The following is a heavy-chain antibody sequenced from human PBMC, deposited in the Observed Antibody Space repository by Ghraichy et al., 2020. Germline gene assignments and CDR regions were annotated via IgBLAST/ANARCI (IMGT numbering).Heavy chain of an antibody. V-gene: IGHV4-61*01. CDR2: IYYSGST. CDR3: ARDRYCSSTSCVYYYGMDV. D-gene: IGHD2-2*01. J-gene: IGHJ6*02. CDR1: GGSVSSGSYY. Sequence: SETLSLTCTVSGGSVSSGSYYWSWIRQPPGKGLEWIGYIYYSGSTNYNPSLKSRVTISVDTSKNQFSLKLSSVTAADTAVYYCARDRYCSSTSCVYYYGMDVWGQGTTVTVSS.